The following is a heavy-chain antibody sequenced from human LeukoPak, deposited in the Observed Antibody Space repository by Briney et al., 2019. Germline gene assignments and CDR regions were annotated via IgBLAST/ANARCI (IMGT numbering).Heavy chain of an antibody. Sequence: PGGSLRLSCAASGFTFSSYEMNWVRQAPGKGLEWVSYINSSGSTIYYADSVKGRFTISRDNPKNSLYLQMNSLRVEDTAVYYWAREPGSRYGGGKGCWGQGTLVTVSS. CDR1: GFTFSSYE. CDR2: INSSGSTI. CDR3: AREPGSRYGGGKGC. V-gene: IGHV3-48*03. D-gene: IGHD2-2*01. J-gene: IGHJ4*02.